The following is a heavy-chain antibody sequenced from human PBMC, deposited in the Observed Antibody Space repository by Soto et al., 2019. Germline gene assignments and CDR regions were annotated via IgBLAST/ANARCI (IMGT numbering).Heavy chain of an antibody. CDR3: ARGGRVLRFLEWLLGGMDV. CDR1: GYTFTGYY. D-gene: IGHD3-3*01. V-gene: IGHV1-2*04. J-gene: IGHJ6*02. CDR2: INPNSGGT. Sequence: ASVKVSCKASGYTFTGYYMHWVRQAPGQGLEWMGWINPNSGGTNYAQKFRGWVTMTRDTSISTAYMELSRLRSDDTAVYYCARGGRVLRFLEWLLGGMDVWGQGTTVTVSS.